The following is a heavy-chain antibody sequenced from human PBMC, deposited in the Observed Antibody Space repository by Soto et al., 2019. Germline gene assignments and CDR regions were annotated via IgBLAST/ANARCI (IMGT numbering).Heavy chain of an antibody. J-gene: IGHJ4*02. Sequence: GGSLRLSCAASGFTFSDYYMSWIRQAPGKGLEWVSYISSSGSTIYYADSVKGRFTISRDNAKNSLYLQMNSLRAEDTAVYYCARGLVVPAAMPSFFDYWGQGTLVTVSS. CDR2: ISSSGSTI. CDR1: GFTFSDYY. CDR3: ARGLVVPAAMPSFFDY. V-gene: IGHV3-11*01. D-gene: IGHD2-2*01.